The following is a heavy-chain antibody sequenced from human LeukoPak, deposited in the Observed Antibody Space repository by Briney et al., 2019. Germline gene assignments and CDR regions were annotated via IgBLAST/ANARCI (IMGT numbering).Heavy chain of an antibody. CDR2: IYYSGST. Sequence: SETLSLTCTVSGGSISSSSYYWGWIRQPPGKGLEWIGSIYYSGSTYYNPSLKSRVTISVDTSKNQFSLKLSSVTAADTAVYYCARVSSSWYQDWYFDLWGRGTLVAVSS. D-gene: IGHD6-13*01. CDR1: GGSISSSSYY. V-gene: IGHV4-39*07. J-gene: IGHJ2*01. CDR3: ARVSSSWYQDWYFDL.